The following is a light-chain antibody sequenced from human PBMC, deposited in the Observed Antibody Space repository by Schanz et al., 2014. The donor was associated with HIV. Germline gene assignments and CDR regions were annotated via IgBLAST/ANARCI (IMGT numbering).Light chain of an antibody. CDR3: QQYYSSPMA. J-gene: IGKJ1*01. CDR1: QSILFSSNNRNY. Sequence: DILMTQSPDSLAVSLGERATINCKSSQSILFSSNNRNYLAWYQLKPGQPPKLLIYWASSRESGVPDRFTGSGSGTDFALTISSLQAEDVAVYYCQQYYSSPMAFGQGTMVELK. V-gene: IGKV4-1*01. CDR2: WAS.